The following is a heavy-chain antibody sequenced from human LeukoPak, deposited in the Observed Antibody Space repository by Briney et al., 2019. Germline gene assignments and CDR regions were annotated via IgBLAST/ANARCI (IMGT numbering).Heavy chain of an antibody. CDR3: ARGDCSSTSCYASWGKHYYYYYGMGV. CDR1: GFTFSDYY. V-gene: IGHV3-11*06. Sequence: GGSLRLSCAASGFTFSDYYMSWIRQAPGKGLEWVSYISSSSSYKNYADSVKGRFTISRDNAKNSLYLQMNSLRAEDTAVYYCARGDCSSTSCYASWGKHYYYYYGMGVWGKGTTVTVSS. CDR2: ISSSSSYK. J-gene: IGHJ6*04. D-gene: IGHD2-2*01.